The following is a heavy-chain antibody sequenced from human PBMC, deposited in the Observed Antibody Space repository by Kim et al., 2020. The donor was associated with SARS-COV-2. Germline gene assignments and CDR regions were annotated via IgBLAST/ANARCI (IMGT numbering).Heavy chain of an antibody. D-gene: IGHD3-10*01. Sequence: GGSLRLSCTASGFTFGDYAMSWFRQAPGKGLEWVGFIRSKAYGGTTEYAASVKGRFTISRDDSKSIAYLQMNSLKTEDTAVYYCTRDAWFGELLCGDYWGQGTLVTVSS. CDR2: IRSKAYGGTT. J-gene: IGHJ4*02. CDR1: GFTFGDYA. V-gene: IGHV3-49*03. CDR3: TRDAWFGELLCGDY.